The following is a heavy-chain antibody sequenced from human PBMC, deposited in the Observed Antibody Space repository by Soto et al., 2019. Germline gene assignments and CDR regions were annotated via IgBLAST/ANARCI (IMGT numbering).Heavy chain of an antibody. CDR3: ARTTAAIHLNY. CDR2: THHSGST. Sequence: PSETLSLTCAVYGGSLSGNYWGWIRQPPGKGLEWIGETHHSGSTAYNPSLKSRVTISVDTSRNQFSLKLNSVTAADTAVYYRARTTAAIHLNYWSQGTLVTVSS. D-gene: IGHD2-21*02. V-gene: IGHV4-34*01. CDR1: GGSLSGNY. J-gene: IGHJ4*02.